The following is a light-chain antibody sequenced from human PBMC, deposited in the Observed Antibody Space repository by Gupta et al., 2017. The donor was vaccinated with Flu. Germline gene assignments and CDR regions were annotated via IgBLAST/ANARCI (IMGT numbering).Light chain of an antibody. J-gene: IGLJ1*01. CDR3: SSYTTIRSFV. V-gene: IGLV2-14*01. CDR1: RSDIGSYNY. Sequence: QSALTQPASVSGYPGQSITVSCTGTRSDIGSYNYVSWYQPHPGQAPKLIIYDVTKRPSGVSYRFSGSKSGNAASLTISGLQAEDEADYYCSSYTTIRSFVFGTGTKVTVL. CDR2: DVT.